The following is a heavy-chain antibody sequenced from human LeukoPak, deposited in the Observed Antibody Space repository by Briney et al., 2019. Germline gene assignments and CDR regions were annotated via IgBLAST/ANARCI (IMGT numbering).Heavy chain of an antibody. D-gene: IGHD4-23*01. J-gene: IGHJ5*02. CDR2: IYYSGST. V-gene: IGHV4-38-2*02. CDR3: AGPGGNSGFDP. Sequence: SETLSLTCTVSGYSISSGYYWGWIRQPPGKGLEWIGYIYYSGSTNYNPSLKSRVTISVDTSKNQFSLKLSSVTAADTAVYYCAGPGGNSGFDPWGQGTLVTVSS. CDR1: GYSISSGYY.